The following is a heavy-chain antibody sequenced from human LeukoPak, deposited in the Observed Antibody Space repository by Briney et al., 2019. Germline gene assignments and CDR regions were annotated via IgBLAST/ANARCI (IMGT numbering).Heavy chain of an antibody. CDR3: ARDRYNNYGIADY. J-gene: IGHJ4*02. CDR2: IYYSGNT. D-gene: IGHD1-1*01. V-gene: IGHV4-39*07. CDR1: GGSISSSSYY. Sequence: SETLSLTCTVSGGSISSSSYYWGWIRQPPGKGLEWIGSIYYSGNTYYNPSLKSRVTISVDTSNNQFSLNLNSVTAADTAVYYCARDRYNNYGIADYWGQGTLVTVSS.